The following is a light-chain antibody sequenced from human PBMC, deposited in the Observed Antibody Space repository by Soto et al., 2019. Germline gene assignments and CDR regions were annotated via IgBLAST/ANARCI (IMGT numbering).Light chain of an antibody. CDR3: NSYTSNTTVI. CDR2: EVS. V-gene: IGLV2-14*01. CDR1: SSDVGRYNY. J-gene: IGLJ2*01. Sequence: QSALTQPASVSGSPGQSITISCTGTSSDVGRYNYVSWFQQHPGKAPQLIIYEVSNRPSGVSNRFSGSKSGNTASLTISGLQAEDEADYYCNSYTSNTTVIFGGGTKPPS.